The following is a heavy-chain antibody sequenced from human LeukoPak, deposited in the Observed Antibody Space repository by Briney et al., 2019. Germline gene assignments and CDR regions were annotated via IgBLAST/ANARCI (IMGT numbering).Heavy chain of an antibody. V-gene: IGHV1-18*04. CDR1: GYTFTSYG. D-gene: IGHD2-21*02. CDR3: ARDLPYCGGDCYSNGMGV. J-gene: IGHJ6*04. Sequence: GASVKVSCKASGYTFTSYGISWVRQAPGQGLEWMGWISAYNGNTNYAQKLQGRVTMTTDTSTSTAYMELRSLRSDDTAVYYCARDLPYCGGDCYSNGMGVWGKGTTVTVSS. CDR2: ISAYNGNT.